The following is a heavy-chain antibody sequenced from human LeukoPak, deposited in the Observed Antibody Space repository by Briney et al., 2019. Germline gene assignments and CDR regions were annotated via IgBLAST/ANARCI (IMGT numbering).Heavy chain of an antibody. CDR3: ARSYGPYQIDS. CDR1: DVSMSSDA. J-gene: IGHJ4*02. V-gene: IGHV4-30-2*01. Sequence: SQTLSLTCAVSDVSMSSDAWTWIRQPPGMALEWIGYIYHSGSAYYNPSLKSRVTISLDRSKNQFSLKLSSMTAADTAFYYCARSYGPYQIDSWGQGTLVTVSS. D-gene: IGHD2-2*01. CDR2: IYHSGSA.